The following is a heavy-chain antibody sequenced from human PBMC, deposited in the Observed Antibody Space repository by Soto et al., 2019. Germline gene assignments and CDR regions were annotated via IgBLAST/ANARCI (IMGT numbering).Heavy chain of an antibody. Sequence: QVQLQESGPGLVKPSGTLSLTCAVSGGAISSSNWWSCVRQPPEKGLEWIGEIYHSGTTNYNPSLKSRGTISVDKSKNQFSLKLSSVTAADTAVYYCAIGTTVSPRLGYWGQGNLGTVSS. J-gene: IGHJ4*02. D-gene: IGHD4-17*01. V-gene: IGHV4-4*02. CDR3: AIGTTVSPRLGY. CDR1: GGAISSSNW. CDR2: IYHSGTT.